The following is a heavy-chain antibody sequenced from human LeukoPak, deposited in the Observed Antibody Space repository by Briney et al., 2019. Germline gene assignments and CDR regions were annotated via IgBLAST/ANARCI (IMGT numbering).Heavy chain of an antibody. CDR3: ATEGFDP. J-gene: IGHJ5*02. Sequence: GGSLRLSCAASGVTFSRYGMHWVRQAPGKGLEWVSFIRYDGSDKYYVDSAKGRFTISRDNSKNTLYLQLNSLRVEDTAVYYCATEGFDPWGQGTLVTVSS. V-gene: IGHV3-30*02. CDR1: GVTFSRYG. CDR2: IRYDGSDK.